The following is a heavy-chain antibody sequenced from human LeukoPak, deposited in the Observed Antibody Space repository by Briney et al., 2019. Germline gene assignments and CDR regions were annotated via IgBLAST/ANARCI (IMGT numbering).Heavy chain of an antibody. J-gene: IGHJ4*02. V-gene: IGHV4-59*01. CDR2: IYYNGNT. CDR3: AKWNSGTYHFDY. Sequence: PSETLSLTCSVSGGSISGDYWNWIRQSPGRGLEWIGYIYYNGNTNYNPPLQGRVTISVDTSKNQFSLRLTSVTATDTAVYYCAKWNSGTYHFDYWGRGALVTVSS. D-gene: IGHD1-26*01. CDR1: GGSISGDY.